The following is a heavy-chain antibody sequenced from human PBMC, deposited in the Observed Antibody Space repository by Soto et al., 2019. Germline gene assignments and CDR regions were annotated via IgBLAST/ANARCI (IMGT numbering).Heavy chain of an antibody. V-gene: IGHV1-46*01. CDR2: INPSGGST. CDR1: GYTFTSYY. J-gene: IGHJ4*02. CDR3: ARAEIFGVVIMPYDY. Sequence: ASVKVSCKASGYTFTSYYMHWVRQAPGQGLEWMGIINPSGGSTSYAQKFQGRVTMTRDTSTSTVYMELSSLRSEDTAVYYCARAEIFGVVIMPYDYWGQGTLVTVSS. D-gene: IGHD3-3*01.